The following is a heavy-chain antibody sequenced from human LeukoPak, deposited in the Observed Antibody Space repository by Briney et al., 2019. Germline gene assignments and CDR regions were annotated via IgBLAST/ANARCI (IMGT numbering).Heavy chain of an antibody. CDR1: GGTFSSYA. CDR3: ASPPLPGTEYFQH. J-gene: IGHJ1*01. CDR2: IIPIFGTA. V-gene: IGHV1-69*05. D-gene: IGHD1-14*01. Sequence: ASVKVSCKASGGTFSSYANSWVRQAPGQGLEWMGGIIPIFGTANYAQKFQGRGAITTDESTSTAYMELMSLRPEDTAVYYCASPPLPGTEYFQHAGQASLVTASS.